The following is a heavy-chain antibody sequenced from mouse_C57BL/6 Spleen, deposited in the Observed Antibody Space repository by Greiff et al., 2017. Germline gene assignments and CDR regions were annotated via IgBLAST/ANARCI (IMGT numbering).Heavy chain of an antibody. CDR3: AVYYGSSSWFAY. CDR2: ISSGGSYT. J-gene: IGHJ3*01. CDR1: GFTFSSYG. Sequence: EVQVVESGGDLVKPGGSLKLSCAASGFTFSSYGMSWVRQTPDKRLEWVATISSGGSYTYYPDSVKGRFTISRDNAKNTLYLQMSSLKSEDTAMYYCAVYYGSSSWFAYWGQGTLVTVSA. D-gene: IGHD1-1*01. V-gene: IGHV5-6*01.